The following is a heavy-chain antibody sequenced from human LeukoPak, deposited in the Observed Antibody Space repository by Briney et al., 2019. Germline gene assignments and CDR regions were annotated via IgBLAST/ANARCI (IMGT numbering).Heavy chain of an antibody. Sequence: SETLSLTCTVSGYSISSGYYWGWIRQPPGKGLEWIGSIYHSGSTYYNPSLKSRVAISVDTSKNQFSLKLSSVTAADTAVYYCARDKRPGIAAAGTRTRPLDNWFDPWGQGTLVTVSS. J-gene: IGHJ5*02. CDR2: IYHSGST. D-gene: IGHD6-13*01. V-gene: IGHV4-38-2*02. CDR3: ARDKRPGIAAAGTRTRPLDNWFDP. CDR1: GYSISSGYY.